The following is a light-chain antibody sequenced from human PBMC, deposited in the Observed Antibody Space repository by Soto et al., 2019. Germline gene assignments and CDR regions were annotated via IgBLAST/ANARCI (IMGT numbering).Light chain of an antibody. V-gene: IGKV3-20*01. CDR1: QSVSSNY. Sequence: EIVLTQSPGTLSLSPGERATLSCMASQSVSSNYLAWYQQKPGQAPRLLISGASSRAAGIPDRFSGSGSATDFALTISRLELEDFAVYYCQQYGNFGQGNKLEIK. CDR3: QQYGN. CDR2: GAS. J-gene: IGKJ2*01.